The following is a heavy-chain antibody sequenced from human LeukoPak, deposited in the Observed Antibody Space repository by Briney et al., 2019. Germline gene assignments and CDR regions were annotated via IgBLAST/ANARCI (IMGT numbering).Heavy chain of an antibody. CDR1: GYTLTELS. V-gene: IGHV1-24*01. J-gene: IGHJ4*02. CDR3: ATAISGYYRYFDY. CDR2: FDPEDGET. Sequence: ASVKVSCKVSGYTLTELSMHWVRQAPGKGLEWMGGFDPEDGETIYAQKFQGRVTMTEDTSTDTAYMELSSLRSEGTAVYYCATAISGYYRYFDYWGQGTLVTVSS. D-gene: IGHD3-22*01.